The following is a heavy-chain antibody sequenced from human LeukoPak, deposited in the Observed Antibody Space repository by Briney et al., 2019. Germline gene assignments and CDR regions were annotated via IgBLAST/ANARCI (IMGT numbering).Heavy chain of an antibody. CDR3: ARAQHGDYKAFDI. CDR2: ISGSGGYI. J-gene: IGHJ3*02. D-gene: IGHD4-17*01. CDR1: GFTFSIYS. Sequence: GGSLRLSCAASGFTFSIYSMNWVRQAPGKGLEWVSCISGSGGYIYYADSVKGRFTISRDNAKTSLYLQVNSLRAEDTAVYYCARAQHGDYKAFDIWGQGTMVTVSS. V-gene: IGHV3-21*01.